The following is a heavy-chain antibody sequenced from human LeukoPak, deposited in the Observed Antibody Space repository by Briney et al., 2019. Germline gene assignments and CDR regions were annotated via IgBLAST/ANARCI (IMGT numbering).Heavy chain of an antibody. CDR3: ARDSTGTTFVDY. CDR1: GFTFSSYS. J-gene: IGHJ4*02. D-gene: IGHD1-1*01. CDR2: ISSSSSYI. Sequence: GGSLRLSCAASGFTFSSYSMNWVRQAPGKGLEWVSSISSSSSYIYYADSVKGRFTISRDNAKNSLYLQMNSLRAEDTAVYYCARDSTGTTFVDYWGQGTLVTVSS. V-gene: IGHV3-21*01.